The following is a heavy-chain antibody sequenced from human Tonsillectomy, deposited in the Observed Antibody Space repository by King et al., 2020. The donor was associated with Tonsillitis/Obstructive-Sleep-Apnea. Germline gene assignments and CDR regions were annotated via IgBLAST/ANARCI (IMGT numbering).Heavy chain of an antibody. CDR1: GFTFDDYA. CDR3: AKDTEVGDCWSCPSDY. V-gene: IGHV3-9*01. J-gene: IGHJ4*02. CDR2: ISWNSGSI. D-gene: IGHD3-3*01. Sequence: VQLVESGGGLVQPGRSLRLSCAASGFTFDDYAMHWVRQAPGKGLEWVSGISWNSGSIGYADSVKGRFTISRDNSKNSLYLQMNSLRAEDTAVYYCAKDTEVGDCWSCPSDYWGQGTLVTVSS.